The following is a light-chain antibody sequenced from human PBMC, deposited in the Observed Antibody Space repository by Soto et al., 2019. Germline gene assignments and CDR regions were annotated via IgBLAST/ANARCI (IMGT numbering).Light chain of an antibody. CDR1: QSVSSSS. Sequence: EIVLTQSPGTLSLSPGERATLSCRASQSVSSSSLAWYQQKPGQAPRLLIYGASSRATGIPDRFSGSGSGTDFTLTISSLEPEDFAVYYCQQYDSSPLTFGGGTKVEIK. CDR3: QQYDSSPLT. J-gene: IGKJ4*01. CDR2: GAS. V-gene: IGKV3-20*01.